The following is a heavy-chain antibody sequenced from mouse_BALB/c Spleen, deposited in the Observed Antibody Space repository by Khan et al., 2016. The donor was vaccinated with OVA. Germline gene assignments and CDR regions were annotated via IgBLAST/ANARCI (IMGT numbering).Heavy chain of an antibody. CDR1: GYTFTAYD. V-gene: IGHV1S56*01. J-gene: IGHJ4*01. CDR2: IYPGDDST. D-gene: IGHD2-4*01. CDR3: AREGLRGVAMDY. Sequence: QVQLKESGPELVKPGASVKISCKASGYTFTAYDINWVRQRPGQGLEWIGWIYPGDDSTEDNEDFRGKATRTADKSSNTAYMQLSSLASEKSAVYFCAREGLRGVAMDYWGQGTSVSVSS.